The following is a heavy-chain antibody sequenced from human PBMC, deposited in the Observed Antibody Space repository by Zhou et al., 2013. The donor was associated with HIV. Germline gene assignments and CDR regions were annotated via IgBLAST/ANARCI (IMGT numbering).Heavy chain of an antibody. CDR1: GYTFTSYD. V-gene: IGHV1-8*01. D-gene: IGHD6-19*01. Sequence: QVQLVQSGAEVKKPGASVKVSCKASGYTFTSYDINWVRQATGQGLEWMGWMNPRNGDTTYAQDFKGRLTMTRDMSLITVYMELKRLTSEDTAIYFCARSHKWLQLRYQGNFDYWGQGTVVTVSS. J-gene: IGHJ4*02. CDR2: MNPRNGDT. CDR3: ARSHKWLQLRYQGNFDY.